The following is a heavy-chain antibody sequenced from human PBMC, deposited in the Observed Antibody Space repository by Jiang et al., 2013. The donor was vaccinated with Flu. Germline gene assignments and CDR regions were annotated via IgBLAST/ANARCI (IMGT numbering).Heavy chain of an antibody. CDR2: THYRSKWHN. V-gene: IGHV6-1*01. D-gene: IGHD6-13*01. CDR3: AREGVAAAPAYFDY. CDR1: GTSVSSNSAA. J-gene: IGHJ4*02. Sequence: QTLSLTSCHSPGTSVSSNSAAWNWIRQSSSRGLEWLGRTHYRSKWHNDYAVSVKSRITINPDTSKNQFSLQLNSVTPEDTAVYYCAREGVAAAPAYFDYWGQGTLVTVSP.